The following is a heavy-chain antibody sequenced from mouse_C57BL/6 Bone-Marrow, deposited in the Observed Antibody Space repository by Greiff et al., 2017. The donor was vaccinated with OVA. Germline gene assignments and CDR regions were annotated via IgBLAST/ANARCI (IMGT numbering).Heavy chain of an antibody. CDR1: GYTFTDYY. CDR3: ARGNGNYYFDY. J-gene: IGHJ2*01. CDR2: INPYNGGT. V-gene: IGHV1-19*01. D-gene: IGHD2-1*01. Sequence: EVQLKESGPVLVKPGASVKMSCKASGYTFTDYYMNWVKQSHGKSLEWIGVINPYNGGTSYNQKFKGKATLTVDKSSSTAYMELNSLTSEDSAVYYCARGNGNYYFDYWGQGTTLTVSS.